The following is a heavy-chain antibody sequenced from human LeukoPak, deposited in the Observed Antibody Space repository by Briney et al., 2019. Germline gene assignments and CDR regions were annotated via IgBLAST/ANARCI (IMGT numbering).Heavy chain of an antibody. D-gene: IGHD6-6*01. Sequence: GASLRLSCAASGLEFSKYTMRSGRQAPGKGLEWVSSISSGSRRIHYADSMRGRFTICTDNAKSSVYLQMHNLRVEDTATYCCARVVLDHFWGRGTLVTVSS. CDR2: ISSGSRRI. CDR1: GLEFSKYT. CDR3: ARVVLDHF. J-gene: IGHJ4*02. V-gene: IGHV3-21*06.